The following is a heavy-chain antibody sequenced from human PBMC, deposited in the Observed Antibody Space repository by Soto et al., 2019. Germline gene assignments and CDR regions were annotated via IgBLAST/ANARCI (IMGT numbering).Heavy chain of an antibody. Sequence: EVQLVESGGGLVQPGGSLRLSCAASGFTFSSYSMNWVRHAPGKGLEWVSYISSSSSTIYYADFVKGRFTISRDKAKNSLYLQMNSLRDEDTAVYYCARGYEWNDAFDIWGQGTMVTVSS. CDR2: ISSSSSTI. CDR1: GFTFSSYS. CDR3: ARGYEWNDAFDI. J-gene: IGHJ3*02. V-gene: IGHV3-48*02. D-gene: IGHD1-20*01.